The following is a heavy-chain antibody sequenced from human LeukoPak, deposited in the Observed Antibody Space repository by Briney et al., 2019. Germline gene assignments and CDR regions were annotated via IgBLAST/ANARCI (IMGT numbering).Heavy chain of an antibody. CDR3: AREGKWLQLRYFDY. D-gene: IGHD5-24*01. V-gene: IGHV3-53*01. J-gene: IGHJ4*02. Sequence: GGSLRLSCVASGFPFSSYWMSWVRQAPGKGLEWVSVIHTGGSTYYTDSVKGRFTISRDTSNNTLYLQMNSLRADDTAVYYCAREGKWLQLRYFDYWGQGTLVTVSS. CDR2: IHTGGST. CDR1: GFPFSSYW.